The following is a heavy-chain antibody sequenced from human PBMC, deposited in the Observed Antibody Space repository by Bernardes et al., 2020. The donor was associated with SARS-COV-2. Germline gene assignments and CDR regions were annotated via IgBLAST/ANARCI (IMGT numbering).Heavy chain of an antibody. Sequence: GGSLRLSCAASGFTFSSYSMNWVRQAPGKGLEWVSYISSSSRTIYYADSVKGRFTISRDNAQNSLYLQMNNLRDEDTAVYYCSGSGRTVGWGQGTLVTVSS. CDR3: SGSGRTVG. D-gene: IGHD6-19*01. V-gene: IGHV3-48*02. CDR2: ISSSSRTI. CDR1: GFTFSSYS. J-gene: IGHJ4*02.